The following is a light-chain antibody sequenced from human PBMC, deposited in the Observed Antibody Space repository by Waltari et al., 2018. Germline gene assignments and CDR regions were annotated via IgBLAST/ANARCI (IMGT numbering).Light chain of an antibody. Sequence: EIVLTQSPGTLSLSPGERATLPCRASQSVSSSDLAWYQQKPGQAPRLHIYGASSRATGIPDRFSGSGSGTDFTLTISRLEPEDFAVYYCQQYGSSTLTFGGGTKVEIK. CDR1: QSVSSSD. J-gene: IGKJ4*01. V-gene: IGKV3-20*01. CDR2: GAS. CDR3: QQYGSSTLT.